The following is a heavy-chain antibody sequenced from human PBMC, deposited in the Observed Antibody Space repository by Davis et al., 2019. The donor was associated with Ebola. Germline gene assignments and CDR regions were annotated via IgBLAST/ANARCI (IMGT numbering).Heavy chain of an antibody. Sequence: PGGSLRLSCAASGFTFDDYTMHRVRQAPGKGLEWVSLVSSSGSSTYYADSVKGRFTISRDNSKNTLYLQMNSLRAEDTAVYYCARYFDYWGQGTLVTVSS. D-gene: IGHD1-14*01. CDR1: GFTFDDYT. J-gene: IGHJ4*02. CDR2: VSSSGSST. V-gene: IGHV3-43*01. CDR3: ARYFDY.